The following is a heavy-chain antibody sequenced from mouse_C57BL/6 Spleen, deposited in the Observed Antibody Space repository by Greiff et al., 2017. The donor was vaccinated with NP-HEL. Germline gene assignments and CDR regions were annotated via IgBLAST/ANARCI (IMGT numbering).Heavy chain of an antibody. D-gene: IGHD2-4*01. V-gene: IGHV1-53*01. CDR2: INPSDGGT. CDR1: GYTFTSYW. J-gene: IGHJ3*01. Sequence: VQLQQPGTELVKPGASVKLSCKASGYTFTSYWMHWVKQRPGQGLEWIGNINPSDGGTNYNEKFKSKATLTVDKSSSTASMQLSSLTSEDSAVYYGARHSINYEYYAGFAYRGQGALVTVSA. CDR3: ARHSINYEYYAGFAY.